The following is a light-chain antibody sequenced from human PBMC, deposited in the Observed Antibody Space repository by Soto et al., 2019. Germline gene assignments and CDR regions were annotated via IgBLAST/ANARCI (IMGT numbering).Light chain of an antibody. CDR3: SSYTSSTTPVV. J-gene: IGLJ2*01. Sequence: QSVLTQPASVSGSPGQSITISCTGTSSDVGDYNYVSWYQQNPGKAPKLIIYDVSYRPSGVSNRFSGSKSGNTASLTISGLQAEDEADYYCSSYTSSTTPVVFGGGTKLTVL. CDR1: SSDVGDYNY. CDR2: DVS. V-gene: IGLV2-14*03.